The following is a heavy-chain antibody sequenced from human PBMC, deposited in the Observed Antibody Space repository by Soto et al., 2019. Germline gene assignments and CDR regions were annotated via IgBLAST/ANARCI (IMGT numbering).Heavy chain of an antibody. CDR1: GFTFSSYA. CDR3: ARAHFAFDI. Sequence: GGSLRLSCAASGFTFSSYAMHWVRQAPGKGLEWVAVISYDGSNKYYADSVKGRFTISRDNSKNTLYLQMNSLRAEDTAVYYCARAHFAFDIWGQGTMVTVSS. CDR2: ISYDGSNK. J-gene: IGHJ3*02. V-gene: IGHV3-30*04.